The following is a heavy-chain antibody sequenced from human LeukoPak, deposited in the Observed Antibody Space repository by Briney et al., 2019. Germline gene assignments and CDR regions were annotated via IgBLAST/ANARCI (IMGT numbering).Heavy chain of an antibody. D-gene: IGHD3-22*01. CDR3: ATEYYYDSSGYYSGNY. J-gene: IGHJ4*02. CDR2: INHSGST. V-gene: IGHV4-34*01. CDR1: GGSFSGYD. Sequence: PSETQSLTCAVYGGSFSGYDWSWIRQPPGKGLEWIGEINHSGSTNYNPSLKSRVTISVDTSKNQFSLKLSSVTAADTAVYYCATEYYYDSSGYYSGNYWGQGTLVTVSS.